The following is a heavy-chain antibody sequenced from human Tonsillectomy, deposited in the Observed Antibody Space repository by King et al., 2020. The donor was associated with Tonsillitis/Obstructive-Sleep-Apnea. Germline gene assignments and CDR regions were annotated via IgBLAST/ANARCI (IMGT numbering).Heavy chain of an antibody. Sequence: VQLQESGPGLVKPSETLSLTCTVSGASISSYYWSWIRQPPGKGLEWIGFIYYSGSTNYNPSLKSRVTISLDSSKNQFSLRLTSVTAADTAVYYCARGVKTGDPCFDYWGQGALVTVSS. J-gene: IGHJ4*02. CDR1: GASISSYY. CDR2: IYYSGST. CDR3: ARGVKTGDPCFDY. V-gene: IGHV4-59*01. D-gene: IGHD7-27*01.